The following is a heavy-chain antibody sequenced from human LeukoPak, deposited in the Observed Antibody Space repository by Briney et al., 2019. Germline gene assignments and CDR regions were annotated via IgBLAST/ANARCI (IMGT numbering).Heavy chain of an antibody. CDR2: IYHSGST. J-gene: IGHJ6*03. V-gene: IGHV4-38-2*02. Sequence: PSETLSLTCTVSGYSISSGYYWGWIRQPPGKGLEWIGSIYHSGSTYYNPSLKSRVTISVDTSKNQFSLKLSSVTAADTAVYYCARGAGDSFYYYYYYMDVWGKGTTVTVSS. D-gene: IGHD4-17*01. CDR1: GYSISSGYY. CDR3: ARGAGDSFYYYYYYMDV.